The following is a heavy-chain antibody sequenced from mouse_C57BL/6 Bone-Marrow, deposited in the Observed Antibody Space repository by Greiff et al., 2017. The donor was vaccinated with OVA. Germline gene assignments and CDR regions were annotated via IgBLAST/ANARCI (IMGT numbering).Heavy chain of an antibody. CDR3: AREGYYGIYFDY. CDR2: ISDGGSYT. CDR1: GFTFSSYA. J-gene: IGHJ2*01. Sequence: VESGGGLVKPGGSLKLSCAASGFTFSSYAMSWVRQTPEKRLEWVATISDGGSYTYYPDNVKGRFTISRDNAKNNLYLQMSHLKSEDTAMYYCAREGYYGIYFDYWGQGTTLTVSS. D-gene: IGHD1-1*01. V-gene: IGHV5-4*01.